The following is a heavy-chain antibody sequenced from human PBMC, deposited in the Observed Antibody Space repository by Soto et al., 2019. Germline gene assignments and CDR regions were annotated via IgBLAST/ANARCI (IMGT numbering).Heavy chain of an antibody. CDR2: IYYSGST. Sequence: QVQLQESGPGLVKPSETLSLTCTVSGGSISSYYWSWIRQPPGKGLEWIGYIYYSGSTNYNPSLKSRVTISVDTSKNQFSLKLSSVTAADTAVYYCARGGSPGIAARPGIFGYWGQGTLVTVSS. J-gene: IGHJ4*02. D-gene: IGHD6-6*01. CDR3: ARGGSPGIAARPGIFGY. CDR1: GGSISSYY. V-gene: IGHV4-59*01.